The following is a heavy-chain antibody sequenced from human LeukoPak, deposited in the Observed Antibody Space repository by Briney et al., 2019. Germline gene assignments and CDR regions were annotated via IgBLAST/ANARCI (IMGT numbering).Heavy chain of an antibody. Sequence: ASVKVSCKASGYTFTSYAMHWVRQAPGQRLEWMGWINAGNGNTKYSQKFQGRVTITRDTSASTAYMGLSSLRSEGTAVYYCAREEPFYYYYGMDVWGQGTTVTVSS. CDR3: AREEPFYYYYGMDV. CDR1: GYTFTSYA. D-gene: IGHD1-26*01. V-gene: IGHV1-3*01. J-gene: IGHJ6*02. CDR2: INAGNGNT.